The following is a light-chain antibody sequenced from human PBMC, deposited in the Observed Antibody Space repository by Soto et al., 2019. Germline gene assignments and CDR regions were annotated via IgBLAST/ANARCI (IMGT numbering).Light chain of an antibody. Sequence: AIRMTQSPSSFSASTGDRVTITCRASQGISSYLAWYQQKPGKAPKLLIYAASTLQSGVPSRFSGSGSGTDFTLTISCLQSEESATYYCQQYYSYPHTFGQGTKVEIK. CDR2: AAS. J-gene: IGKJ1*01. V-gene: IGKV1-8*01. CDR3: QQYYSYPHT. CDR1: QGISSY.